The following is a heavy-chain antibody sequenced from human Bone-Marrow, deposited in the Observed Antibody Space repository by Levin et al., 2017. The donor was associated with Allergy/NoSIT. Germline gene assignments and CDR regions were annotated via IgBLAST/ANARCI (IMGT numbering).Heavy chain of an antibody. J-gene: IGHJ4*02. CDR2: IFHSGST. CDR3: TRGVDEMGFCSRISCSTTFLDL. CDR1: GGSISSGGYS. V-gene: IGHV4-30-2*01. D-gene: IGHD2-2*01. Sequence: SETLSLTCAVSGGSISSGGYSWSWIRQPPGKGLEWIGYIFHSGSTSYNPSLKSRVSISIDASKNQFSLQLTSVTAADTAVYYCTRGVDEMGFCSRISCSTTFLDLWGQGILVTVSS.